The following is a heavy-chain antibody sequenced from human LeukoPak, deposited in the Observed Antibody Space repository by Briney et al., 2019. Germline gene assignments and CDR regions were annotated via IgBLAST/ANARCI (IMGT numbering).Heavy chain of an antibody. CDR3: ARGRHGDGFDY. CDR1: GGSISSSSYY. V-gene: IGHV4-39*07. Sequence: SETLSLTCTVSGGSISSSSYYWGWIRQPPGKGLEWIGSIYYSGSTYYNPSLKSRVTISVDTSKNQFSLKLSSVTAADTAVYYCARGRHGDGFDYWGQGTLVTVSS. CDR2: IYYSGST. D-gene: IGHD3-10*01. J-gene: IGHJ4*02.